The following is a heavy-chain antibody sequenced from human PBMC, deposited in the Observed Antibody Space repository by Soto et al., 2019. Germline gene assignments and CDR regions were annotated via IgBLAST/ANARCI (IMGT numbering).Heavy chain of an antibody. V-gene: IGHV3-66*01. D-gene: IGHD6-13*01. J-gene: IGHJ5*02. CDR3: ARDTSERRYWSSWSDM. Sequence: GGSLRLSCAASGFTVSSNRMSWVRQAPGKGPEWVSVIYGDGNTYYADSVKGRFSISRDNSKNTLYLQMNSLRAEDTAVYYCARDTSERRYWSSWSDMWGQGTLVTVSS. CDR2: IYGDGNT. CDR1: GFTVSSNR.